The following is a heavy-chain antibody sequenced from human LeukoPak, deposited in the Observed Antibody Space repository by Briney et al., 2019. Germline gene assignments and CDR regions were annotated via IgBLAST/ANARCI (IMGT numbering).Heavy chain of an antibody. CDR3: ARSHDYCYYMDV. V-gene: IGHV1-46*01. J-gene: IGHJ6*03. CDR1: GYTFTSYS. Sequence: ASVKVSCTSSGYTFTSYSIHWVRQAPGQGLEWVGIIHPSGGSTSYAQKFEGGVTMTRDMSTSTAYMELSSLRPKSTAVYYCARSHDYCYYMDVWGKGTTVTVSS. CDR2: IHPSGGST.